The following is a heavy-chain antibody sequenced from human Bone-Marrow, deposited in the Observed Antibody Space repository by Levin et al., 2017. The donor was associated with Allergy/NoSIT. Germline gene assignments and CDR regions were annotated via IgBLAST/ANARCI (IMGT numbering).Heavy chain of an antibody. CDR2: IIPIFGTA. Sequence: SVKVSCKASGGTFSSYAISWVRQAPGQGLEWMGGIIPIFGTANYAQKFQGRVTITADKSTSTAYMELSSLRSEDTAVYYCARDGKGYRTFDYWGQGTLVTVSS. CDR3: ARDGKGYRTFDY. J-gene: IGHJ4*02. D-gene: IGHD5-18*01. CDR1: GGTFSSYA. V-gene: IGHV1-69*06.